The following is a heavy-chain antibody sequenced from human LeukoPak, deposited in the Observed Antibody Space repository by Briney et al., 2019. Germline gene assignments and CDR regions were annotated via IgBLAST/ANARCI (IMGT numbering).Heavy chain of an antibody. V-gene: IGHV4-61*02. Sequence: SQTLSLTCTVSDGSISSGSYYWSWIRQPAGKGLEWIGRIYTSGSTNYNPSLKSRVTISVDTSKNQFSLKLSSVTAADTAVYYCASSTGDRALDVWGQGTTVTVSS. CDR1: DGSISSGSYY. CDR2: IYTSGST. CDR3: ASSTGDRALDV. D-gene: IGHD7-27*01. J-gene: IGHJ6*02.